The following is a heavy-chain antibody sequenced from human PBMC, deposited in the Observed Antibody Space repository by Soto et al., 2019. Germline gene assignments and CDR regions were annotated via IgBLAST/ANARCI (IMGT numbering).Heavy chain of an antibody. CDR1: GFTFSSYA. CDR2: ISGSGDKT. CDR3: AKEGSIRWFGHPKRDGFDI. V-gene: IGHV3-23*01. Sequence: GGSLRLSCAASGFTFSSYAINWVRQAPGKGLEWVSTISGSGDKTYYADSVKGRFTISRDNSKNTLSLQMNSLRAEDTAVYYCAKEGSIRWFGHPKRDGFDIWGQGTMVTVSS. J-gene: IGHJ3*02. D-gene: IGHD3-10*01.